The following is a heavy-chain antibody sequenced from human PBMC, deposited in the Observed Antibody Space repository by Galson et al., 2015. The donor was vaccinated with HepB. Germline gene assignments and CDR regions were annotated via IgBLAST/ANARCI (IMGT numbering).Heavy chain of an antibody. CDR1: GFSFSSYS. V-gene: IGHV3-21*04. Sequence: SLRLSCAASGFSFSSYSMYWVRQAPGKGLEWISSSSSSGIHINYADSVKGRFTISRDNAKNSLFLQMNSLKTEDTALYFCALYVYGFPYWGQGTPVIASS. J-gene: IGHJ4*02. D-gene: IGHD3-10*01. CDR3: ALYVYGFPY. CDR2: SSSSGIHI.